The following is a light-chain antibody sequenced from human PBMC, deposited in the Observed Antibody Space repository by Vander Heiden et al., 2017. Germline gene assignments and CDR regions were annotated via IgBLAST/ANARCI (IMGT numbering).Light chain of an antibody. CDR2: AAS. J-gene: IGKJ3*01. CDR1: QSISSY. Sequence: DIQMTHSPSSLSASVGDRVTITCRASQSISSYLIWYQQKPGKAPKLLIYAASRLQSGVPSRFSGSGAGTDFTLTISSLQPEDFATYYWQQSYSTPLTFGPGTKVDIK. CDR3: QQSYSTPLT. V-gene: IGKV1-39*01.